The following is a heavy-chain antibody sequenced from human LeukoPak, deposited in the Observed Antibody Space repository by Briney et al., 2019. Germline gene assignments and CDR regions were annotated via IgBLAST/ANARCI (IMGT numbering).Heavy chain of an antibody. CDR2: IIPIFGTA. D-gene: IGHD5-18*01. J-gene: IGHJ6*03. CDR1: GGTFSSYA. V-gene: IGHV1-69*05. Sequence: SVKVSCKASGGTFSSYAISWVRQAPGQGLEWMGGIIPIFGTANYAQKFQGRVTITTDESTSTAYMELSSLRSEDTAVYHCAAHVDTAMARALYYYYYMDAWGKGTTVTVSS. CDR3: AAHVDTAMARALYYYYYMDA.